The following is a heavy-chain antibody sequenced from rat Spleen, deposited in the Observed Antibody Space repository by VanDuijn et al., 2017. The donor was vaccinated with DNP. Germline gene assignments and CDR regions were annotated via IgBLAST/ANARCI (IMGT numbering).Heavy chain of an antibody. Sequence: QVQLKESGPGLVQPSQTLSLTCTVSGFSLTSYGVSWVRQPPGKGLEWIGAIASGGSTFYNSGLNSRLRISRDTSKSQVFLQMNSLQTEDSAIYFCTRDYYSRYIYHWAMDAWGQGTSVTVSS. V-gene: IGHV2-4*01. CDR2: IASGGST. CDR3: TRDYYSRYIYHWAMDA. J-gene: IGHJ4*01. CDR1: GFSLTSYG. D-gene: IGHD1-2*01.